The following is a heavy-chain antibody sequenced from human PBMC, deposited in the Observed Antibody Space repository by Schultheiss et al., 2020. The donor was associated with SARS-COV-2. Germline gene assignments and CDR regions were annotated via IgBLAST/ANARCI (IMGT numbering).Heavy chain of an antibody. Sequence: GESLKISCAASGFTFSSYAMTWVRQAPGKGLEWVSAISGSGGSTYYADSVKGRFTISRDNSKNTLYLQMNSLRAEDTAVYYCARVPAAMPFYYYYYMDVWGKGTTVTVSS. V-gene: IGHV3-23*01. J-gene: IGHJ6*03. CDR3: ARVPAAMPFYYYYYMDV. CDR2: ISGSGGST. CDR1: GFTFSSYA. D-gene: IGHD2-2*01.